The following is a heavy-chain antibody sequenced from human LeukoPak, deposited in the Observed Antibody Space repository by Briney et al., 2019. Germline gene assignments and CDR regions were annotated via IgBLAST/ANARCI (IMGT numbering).Heavy chain of an antibody. CDR3: ARDQEGFDY. CDR2: INPSGGST. J-gene: IGHJ4*02. CDR1: GYTFTSYD. V-gene: IGHV1-46*01. Sequence: ASVNVSCKASGYTFTSYDINWVRQAPGQGLEWMGIINPSGGSTSYAQKFQGRVTMTRDTSTSTVHMELSGLRSEDTAVYYCARDQEGFDYWGQGTLVTVSS.